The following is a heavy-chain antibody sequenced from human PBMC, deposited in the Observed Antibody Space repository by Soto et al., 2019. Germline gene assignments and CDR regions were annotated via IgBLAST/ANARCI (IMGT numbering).Heavy chain of an antibody. CDR3: ARLNYYYYHMDA. J-gene: IGHJ6*03. V-gene: IGHV5-51*01. Sequence: IEWVRQMPGKGLEWMGIIYPGDSETRYSPSFQGQVTISADKSISTAYLQWSSLKASDTAMYYCARLNYYYYHMDACGTGTTVTVSS. CDR2: IYPGDSET.